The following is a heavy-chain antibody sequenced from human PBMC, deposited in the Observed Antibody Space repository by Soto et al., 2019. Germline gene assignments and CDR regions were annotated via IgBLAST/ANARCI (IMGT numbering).Heavy chain of an antibody. CDR1: GYTFTSYY. CDR3: ARVPSTAAADYIDY. D-gene: IGHD6-13*01. CDR2: INSNSGGT. J-gene: IGHJ4*02. V-gene: IGHV1-46*01. Sequence: ASVKVSCKASGYTFTSYYMQWVRQAPGQGLEWMGFINSNSGGTAYAQKFQGRVTITADESTSTAYMELSSLRSEDTAVYYCARVPSTAAADYIDYWGQGTLVTVSS.